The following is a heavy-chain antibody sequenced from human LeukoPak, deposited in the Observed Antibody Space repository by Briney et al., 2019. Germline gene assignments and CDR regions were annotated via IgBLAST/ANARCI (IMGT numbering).Heavy chain of an antibody. CDR1: GYTFTGYY. Sequence: GASVTVSCKSSGYTFTGYYIHWVRQAPGQGLEWMGRINPNSSYTTYAQKFQGRVTMTRDTSISTAYMELSRLRSDDTAVYYCAVEVRGGQTHLPFDYWGQGTLVTVSS. D-gene: IGHD3-10*01. V-gene: IGHV1-2*06. J-gene: IGHJ4*02. CDR3: AVEVRGGQTHLPFDY. CDR2: INPNSSYT.